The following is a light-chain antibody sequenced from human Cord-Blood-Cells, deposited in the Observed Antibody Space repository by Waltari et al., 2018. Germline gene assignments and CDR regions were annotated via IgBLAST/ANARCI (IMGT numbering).Light chain of an antibody. CDR1: QSVSSSY. V-gene: IGKV3-20*01. CDR3: HQYGISRT. J-gene: IGKJ1*01. CDR2: GAS. Sequence: EIVLTQSPGTLSLSPGERATLSCRASQSVSSSYLAGYQQKPGQAPWLLIYGASSRATGIPDRFSGSGSVTDFTLTISRLEPEDFAVYYCHQYGISRTFGQGTKVEIK.